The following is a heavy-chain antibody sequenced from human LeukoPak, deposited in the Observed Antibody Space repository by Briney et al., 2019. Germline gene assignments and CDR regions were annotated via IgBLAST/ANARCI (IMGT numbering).Heavy chain of an antibody. J-gene: IGHJ6*02. CDR2: INTNTGNP. V-gene: IGHV7-4-1*02. D-gene: IGHD3-10*01. Sequence: ASVKVSCKASGYTFTSYAMNWVRQAPGQGLEWMGWINTNTGNPTYAQGFTGQFVFSLDTSVSTAYLQISSLKAEDTAVYYCARDPASGSGSFLYYYGMDVWGQGTTVTVSS. CDR1: GYTFTSYA. CDR3: ARDPASGSGSFLYYYGMDV.